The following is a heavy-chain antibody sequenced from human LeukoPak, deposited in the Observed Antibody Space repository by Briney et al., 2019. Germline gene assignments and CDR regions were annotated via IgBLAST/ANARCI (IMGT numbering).Heavy chain of an antibody. D-gene: IGHD4-17*01. J-gene: IGHJ4*02. CDR3: ALRRRLRTFDY. CDR1: GGSFSGYY. V-gene: IGHV4-34*01. CDR2: INHSGST. Sequence: PSETLSLTCAVYGGSFSGYYWSWIRQPPGKGLEWIGEINHSGSTNYNPSLKSRVTISVDTSKNQFSLKLSSVTAADTAVYYCALRRRLRTFDYWGQGPLVTVSS.